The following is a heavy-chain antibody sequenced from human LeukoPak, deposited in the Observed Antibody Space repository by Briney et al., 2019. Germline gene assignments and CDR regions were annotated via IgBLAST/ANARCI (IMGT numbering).Heavy chain of an antibody. CDR3: ARDNSRFQYYYDSSGYYYSFDI. J-gene: IGHJ3*02. Sequence: SVKVSCKASGGTFSSYAISRVRQAPGQGLEWMGGIIPIFSTANYAQKFQGRVTITTDESTSTAYMELSSLRSEDTAVYYCARDNSRFQYYYDSSGYYYSFDIWGQGTMVTVSS. D-gene: IGHD3-22*01. CDR1: GGTFSSYA. V-gene: IGHV1-69*05. CDR2: IIPIFSTA.